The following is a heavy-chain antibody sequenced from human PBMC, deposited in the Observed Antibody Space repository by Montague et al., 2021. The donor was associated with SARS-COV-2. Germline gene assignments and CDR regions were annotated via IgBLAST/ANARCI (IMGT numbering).Heavy chain of an antibody. J-gene: IGHJ6*02. Sequence: QSGAEVKKPGESLKISCKGSGYSFTSYWIGWVRQMPGKGLEWMGIIYPGDSDTRYSPSFQGQVTISADKSISTAYLQWSSLKASDTAMYYCARQGESGVGQYYYYGMDVWGQGTTVTVSS. V-gene: IGHV5-51*01. D-gene: IGHD3-10*01. CDR3: ARQGESGVGQYYYYGMDV. CDR1: GYSFTSYW. CDR2: IYPGDSDT.